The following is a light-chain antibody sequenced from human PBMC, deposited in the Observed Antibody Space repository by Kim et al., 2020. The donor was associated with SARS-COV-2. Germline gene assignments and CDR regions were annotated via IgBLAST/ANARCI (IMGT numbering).Light chain of an antibody. CDR3: AAWDASLRVV. CDR2: SAN. CDR1: TWNIGPNL. J-gene: IGLJ2*01. V-gene: IGLV1-44*01. Sequence: PGQRVTTSCTGSTWNIGPNLVCWYQQLPGTAPKLLIYSANQRPSGVPDRFSASKSGTSASLAISGLQSEDEADYYCAAWDASLRVVFGGGTQLTVL.